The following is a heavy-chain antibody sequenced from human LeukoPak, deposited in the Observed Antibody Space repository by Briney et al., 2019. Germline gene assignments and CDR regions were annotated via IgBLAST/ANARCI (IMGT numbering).Heavy chain of an antibody. V-gene: IGHV1-2*02. CDR2: INPNSGGT. J-gene: IGHJ6*02. D-gene: IGHD2-15*01. CDR1: GYTFTGYY. CDR3: ARFLHSPGYYYYGMDV. Sequence: ASVKVSCKASGYTFTGYYMHWVRQAPGQGLEWMGWINPNSGGTNYAQKFQGRVTMTRDTSISTAYMELSRLRSDDTAVYYCARFLHSPGYYYYGMDVWGQGTTVTVSS.